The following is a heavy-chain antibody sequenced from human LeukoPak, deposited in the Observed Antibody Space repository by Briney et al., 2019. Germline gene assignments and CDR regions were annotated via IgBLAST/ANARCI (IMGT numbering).Heavy chain of an antibody. CDR1: GFTFSSYS. CDR3: ARDQKRDYYDSSGPRSGAFDI. CDR2: ISSSSSYI. V-gene: IGHV3-21*01. J-gene: IGHJ3*02. Sequence: GGSLRLSCAASGFTFSSYSMNWVRQAPGKGLEWVSSISSSSSYIYYADSVKGRFTISRDNAKNSLHLQMNSLRAEDTAVYYCARDQKRDYYDSSGPRSGAFDIWGQGTMVTVSS. D-gene: IGHD3-22*01.